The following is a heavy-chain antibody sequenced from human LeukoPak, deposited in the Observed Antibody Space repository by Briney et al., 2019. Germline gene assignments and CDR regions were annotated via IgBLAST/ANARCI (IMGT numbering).Heavy chain of an antibody. D-gene: IGHD4-17*01. CDR2: INHSGST. V-gene: IGHV4-34*01. Sequence: SETLSLTCAVYGGSFSGYYWSWIRQPPGKGLEWIGEINHSGSTNYNLSLKNRVTISVDTSKNQFSLKLSSVTAADTAVYYCARIRRSTVYYFDYWGQGTLVTVSS. J-gene: IGHJ4*02. CDR3: ARIRRSTVYYFDY. CDR1: GGSFSGYY.